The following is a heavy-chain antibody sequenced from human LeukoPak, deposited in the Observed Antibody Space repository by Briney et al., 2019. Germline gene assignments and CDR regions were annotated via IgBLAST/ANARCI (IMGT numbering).Heavy chain of an antibody. V-gene: IGHV3-23*01. CDR2: ISGSGGST. J-gene: IGHJ3*02. D-gene: IGHD3-22*01. Sequence: GRSLRLSCAASGFTFDDYAMHWVRQSPGKGLAWVSAISGSGGSTYYADSVKGRFTISRDNSKNTLYLQMNSLRAEDTAVYYCAKDLQIVVALSHAFDIWGQGTMVTVSS. CDR1: GFTFDDYA. CDR3: AKDLQIVVALSHAFDI.